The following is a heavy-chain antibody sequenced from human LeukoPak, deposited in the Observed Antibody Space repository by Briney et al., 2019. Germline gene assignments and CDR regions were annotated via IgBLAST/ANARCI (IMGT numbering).Heavy chain of an antibody. CDR2: ISYDGSNK. Sequence: GRSLRLSCAASGFTFSSYAMHWVRQAPGKGLEWVAVISYDGSNKYYADSVKGRFTISRDNSKNTLYLQMNSLRAEDTAVYYCATLDSSGSIPYDYWGQGTLVTVSS. CDR3: ATLDSSGSIPYDY. CDR1: GFTFSSYA. J-gene: IGHJ4*02. D-gene: IGHD3-22*01. V-gene: IGHV3-30-3*01.